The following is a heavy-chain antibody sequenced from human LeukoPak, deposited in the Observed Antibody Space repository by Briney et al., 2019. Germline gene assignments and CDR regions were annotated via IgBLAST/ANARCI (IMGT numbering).Heavy chain of an antibody. Sequence: GESLKISCKGSGYSFTSYWIGWVRQLPGKGLEWMGIIYPGDSDTRYSPSFQGQVTISADKSISTAYLQWSSLKASDTAMYYCARHHNSGHSSAIDPFDYWGQGTLVTVSS. CDR3: ARHHNSGHSSAIDPFDY. D-gene: IGHD3-22*01. CDR2: IYPGDSDT. V-gene: IGHV5-51*01. J-gene: IGHJ4*02. CDR1: GYSFTSYW.